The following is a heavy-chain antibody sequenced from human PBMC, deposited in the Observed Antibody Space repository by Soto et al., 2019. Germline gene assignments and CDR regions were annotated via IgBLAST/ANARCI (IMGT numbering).Heavy chain of an antibody. V-gene: IGHV3-11*06. CDR1: GFTFSDYY. J-gene: IGHJ4*02. CDR3: ARGKEIATVGYVDS. CDR2: IISSSTYK. Sequence: QVQLVESGGGLVKPGGSLRLSCTASGFTFSDYYMSWVRQAPGKGLEWLSYIISSSTYKTYADSVKGRFAIARDNAKNALYLQINSLRAEDTAVYYCARGKEIATVGYVDSWGQGTLVTVSS. D-gene: IGHD4-4*01.